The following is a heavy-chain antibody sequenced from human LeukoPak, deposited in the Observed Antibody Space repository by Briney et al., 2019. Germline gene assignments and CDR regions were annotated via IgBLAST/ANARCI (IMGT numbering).Heavy chain of an antibody. CDR1: GGSISSYY. CDR2: IYYSGST. J-gene: IGHJ4*02. V-gene: IGHV4-59*08. Sequence: PSETLSLTCTVSGGSISSYYWSWIRQPPGKGLDWIGYIYYSGSTNYNPSLKSRVTISVDTSKNQFSLKLSSVTAADTAVYYCARQPYSSGWYRNPFDYWGQGTLVTVSS. CDR3: ARQPYSSGWYRNPFDY. D-gene: IGHD6-19*01.